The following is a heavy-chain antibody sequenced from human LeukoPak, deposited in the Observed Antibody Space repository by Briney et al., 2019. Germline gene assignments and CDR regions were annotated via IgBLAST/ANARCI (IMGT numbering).Heavy chain of an antibody. J-gene: IGHJ5*02. CDR1: GYTFTSYD. Sequence: ASVTVSCKASGYTFTSYDINWVRQATGQGLEWMGWMNPNSGKTGYAQKFQGRITMTRNTSISTAYMELSSLRSEDTAVYYCARVIYDSSGYYPNPWGQGTLVTVSS. CDR3: ARVIYDSSGYYPNP. CDR2: MNPNSGKT. D-gene: IGHD3-22*01. V-gene: IGHV1-8*01.